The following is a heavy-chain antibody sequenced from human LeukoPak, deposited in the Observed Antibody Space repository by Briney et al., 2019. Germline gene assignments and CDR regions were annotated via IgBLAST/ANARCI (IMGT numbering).Heavy chain of an antibody. CDR2: IRGLVRST. CDR3: ANSKYPGSYRYYFDY. Sequence: GGALILSCAASGCPFSSYAMNWGRQAPGKGGGGGSAIRGLVRSTYYADSVKGRFTISRDNSKNTLYLQMNSLRAEDTAVYYCANSKYPGSYRYYFDYWGQGTLVTVSS. CDR1: GCPFSSYA. V-gene: IGHV3-23*01. J-gene: IGHJ4*02. D-gene: IGHD3-10*01.